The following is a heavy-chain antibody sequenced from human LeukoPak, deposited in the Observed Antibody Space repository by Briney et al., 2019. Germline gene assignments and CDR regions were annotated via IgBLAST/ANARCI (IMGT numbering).Heavy chain of an antibody. D-gene: IGHD2-2*01. J-gene: IGHJ4*02. Sequence: KPSGTLSLTCTVSGYSISSGYYWGWIRQPPGKGLEWIGSIYHSGSTYYNPSLKSRVTISVDTSKNQFSLKLSSVTAADTAVYYCARDSVQVVPAAGLHYWGQGTLVTVSS. CDR1: GYSISSGYY. V-gene: IGHV4-38-2*02. CDR2: IYHSGST. CDR3: ARDSVQVVPAAGLHY.